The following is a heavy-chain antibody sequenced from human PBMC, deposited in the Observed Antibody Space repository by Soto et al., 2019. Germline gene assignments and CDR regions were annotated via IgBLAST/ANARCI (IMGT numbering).Heavy chain of an antibody. J-gene: IGHJ6*03. V-gene: IGHV3-48*01. Sequence: HPGGSLRLSCAASGVTFRNYGMNWVRQAPGKGLEWVSYISSGSSTIYYADSVKGRFTISRDNAKNSLYLQMNSLRADDTAVYYCAKDYYDILTGYPYYYYTDVWDKGTTVTVSS. CDR1: GVTFRNYG. D-gene: IGHD3-9*01. CDR3: AKDYYDILTGYPYYYYTDV. CDR2: ISSGSSTI.